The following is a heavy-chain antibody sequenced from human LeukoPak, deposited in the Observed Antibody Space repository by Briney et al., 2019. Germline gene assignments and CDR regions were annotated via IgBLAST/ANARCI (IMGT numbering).Heavy chain of an antibody. CDR2: IIPIFGTA. D-gene: IGHD3-10*01. CDR1: GGTFSSYA. V-gene: IGHV1-69*01. Sequence: ASVKVSCKASGGTFSSYAISWVRQAPGQGLEWMGGIIPIFGTANYAQKFQGRVTITADESTSTAYMELSSLRSEDTAVYYCATDPPYGSGAIHYYYYGMDVWGQGTTVTVSS. J-gene: IGHJ6*02. CDR3: ATDPPYGSGAIHYYYYGMDV.